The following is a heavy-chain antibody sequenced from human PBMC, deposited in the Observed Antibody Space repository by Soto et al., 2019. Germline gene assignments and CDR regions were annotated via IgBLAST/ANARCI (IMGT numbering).Heavy chain of an antibody. D-gene: IGHD2-21*02. J-gene: IGHJ5*02. CDR3: ARDQVAVTGTDNWFDP. CDR2: ISPQSDET. Sequence: QVQLVQSGAEVKKTGASVKVSCKTSGYTFTSYGISWVRQAPGQGLEWLGWISPQSDETKYTQRLQDRITLTTDTSTRTAYMELRSLRSDDTAVYYCARDQVAVTGTDNWFDPWGQGTPVSVSA. CDR1: GYTFTSYG. V-gene: IGHV1-18*04.